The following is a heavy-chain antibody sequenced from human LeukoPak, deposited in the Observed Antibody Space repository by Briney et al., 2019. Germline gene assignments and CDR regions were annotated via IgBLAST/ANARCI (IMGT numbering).Heavy chain of an antibody. CDR3: ARQIGIGLVGLFP. D-gene: IGHD3-22*01. Sequence: PSETQSLTCTVSGGSISSYYWSWIRQPPGKGLEWIGYIYYSGSTNYNPSLKSRVTISVDTSKNQFSLKLSSVTAADTAVYYCARQIGIGLVGLFPWGQGTLVTVSS. V-gene: IGHV4-59*08. J-gene: IGHJ5*02. CDR1: GGSISSYY. CDR2: IYYSGST.